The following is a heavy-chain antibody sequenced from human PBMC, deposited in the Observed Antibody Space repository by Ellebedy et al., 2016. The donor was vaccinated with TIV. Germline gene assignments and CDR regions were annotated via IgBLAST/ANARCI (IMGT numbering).Heavy chain of an antibody. CDR3: ARQKTDSGSFLCDI. Sequence: SETLSLTCTVSGGSIGSDDYYWSWIRQPPGKGLEWIGYIFYSGNTYYNPSLQSRVTISGDTSKNQFSLHLTTVTAADTAVYYCARQKTDSGSFLCDIWGQGTMVTVSS. CDR2: IFYSGNT. D-gene: IGHD3-3*01. CDR1: GGSIGSDDYY. V-gene: IGHV4-30-4*08. J-gene: IGHJ3*02.